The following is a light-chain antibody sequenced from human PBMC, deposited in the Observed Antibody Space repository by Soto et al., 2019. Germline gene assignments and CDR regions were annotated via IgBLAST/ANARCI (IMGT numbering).Light chain of an antibody. CDR2: AAS. J-gene: IGKJ2*01. V-gene: IGKV1-39*01. CDR3: QQTYSSPRAT. CDR1: QSISSY. Sequence: DIQMTQSPSSLSASIGDRVAITCRASQSISSYLNWYQQKPGKAPKLLIYAASSLQSGVPSRFSGSGSGTDFTLTISSLQPEYFATYYCQQTYSSPRATFGQGTKLEIK.